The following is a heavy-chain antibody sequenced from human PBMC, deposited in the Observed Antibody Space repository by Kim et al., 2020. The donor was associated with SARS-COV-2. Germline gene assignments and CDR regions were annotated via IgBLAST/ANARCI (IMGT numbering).Heavy chain of an antibody. D-gene: IGHD3-3*01. CDR3: TRDPSYYDFWSGYY. V-gene: IGHV3-49*02. Sequence: AASVKGRFTISRDDSKSIAYLQMNSLKTEDTAVYYCTRDPSYYDFWSGYYWGQGTLVTVSS. J-gene: IGHJ4*02.